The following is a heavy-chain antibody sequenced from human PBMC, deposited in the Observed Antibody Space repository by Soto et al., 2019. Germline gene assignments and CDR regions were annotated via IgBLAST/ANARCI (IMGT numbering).Heavy chain of an antibody. V-gene: IGHV4-34*01. J-gene: IGHJ4*02. CDR1: GGSFSGYY. D-gene: IGHD5-12*01. CDR2: INHSGST. CDR3: ARGPRIVATRGRFDY. Sequence: SETLSLTCAVYGGSFSGYYWSWIRQPPGKGLEWIGEINHSGSTNYNPSLKSRVTISVDTSKNQFYLKLSSVTAADTAVYYCARGPRIVATRGRFDYWGQGTLVTVSS.